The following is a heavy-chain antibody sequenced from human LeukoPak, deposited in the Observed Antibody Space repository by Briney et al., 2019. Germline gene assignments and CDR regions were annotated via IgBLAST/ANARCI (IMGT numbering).Heavy chain of an antibody. V-gene: IGHV1-2*02. CDR1: GCTFIDYG. J-gene: IGHJ4*02. CDR2: IDLNNGAT. CDR3: ARDSTAAAGSYFDY. Sequence: ASVTVSCKAAGCTFIDYGSHWVRQAPGQGPEWMGWIDLNNGATKYAPKFQGRVTITRDTSINTAYMELSSLTSDDTAVYYCARDSTAAAGSYFDYWGQGTLVTVSS. D-gene: IGHD6-13*01.